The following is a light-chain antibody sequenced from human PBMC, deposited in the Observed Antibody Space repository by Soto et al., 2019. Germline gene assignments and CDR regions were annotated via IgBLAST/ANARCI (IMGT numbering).Light chain of an antibody. J-gene: IGLJ7*01. CDR3: SSYTTSSTVV. Sequence: QSALTQAASVSGSPGQSITISCTGTSSDIGSYNYVSWFQQYPGKAPKLIISEVSNRPSGVSTRFSGSKSGITASLTISGLQAEDEPDYYCSSYTTSSTVVFGGGTQLTVL. CDR2: EVS. V-gene: IGLV2-14*01. CDR1: SSDIGSYNY.